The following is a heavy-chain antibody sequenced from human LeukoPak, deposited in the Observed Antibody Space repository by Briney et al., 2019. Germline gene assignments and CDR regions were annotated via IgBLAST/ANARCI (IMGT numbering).Heavy chain of an antibody. V-gene: IGHV4-59*08. Sequence: SETLSLTCTVSGGSITTYYWSWIRQPPGKGLEWIGYISYSRGTNYNPSLKSRVTISIDTSRNQFSLKLSSVTAPDTAVFYCARHRYNFALDYWGQGTLVAVSS. D-gene: IGHD5-24*01. CDR1: GGSITTYY. CDR3: ARHRYNFALDY. J-gene: IGHJ4*02. CDR2: ISYSRGT.